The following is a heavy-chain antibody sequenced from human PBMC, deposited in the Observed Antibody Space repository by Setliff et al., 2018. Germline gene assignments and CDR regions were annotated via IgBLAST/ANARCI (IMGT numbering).Heavy chain of an antibody. J-gene: IGHJ6*03. CDR1: GYSFTSYW. CDR3: AILRGYSGCDVLNYYYYMDV. Sequence: GESLKISCKGSGYSFTSYWISWVRQMPGKGLEWMGRIDPSDSYTNYSPSFQGHVTISADKSISTAYLQWSSLKASDTAMYYCAILRGYSGCDVLNYYYYMDVWGKGTTVTVSS. V-gene: IGHV5-10-1*01. CDR2: IDPSDSYT. D-gene: IGHD5-12*01.